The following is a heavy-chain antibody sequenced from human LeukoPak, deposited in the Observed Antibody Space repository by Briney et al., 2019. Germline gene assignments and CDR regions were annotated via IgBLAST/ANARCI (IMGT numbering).Heavy chain of an antibody. CDR3: ASGSSSWSNKEVY. D-gene: IGHD6-13*01. V-gene: IGHV3-11*01. Sequence: GGSLRRYCAASGFTFSDYYMRWLRQAQGQGLEWGSYISSSGSTIYDADSVKGRFTISRDNAKNSLYLQMNSLRAEAASEYYCASGSSSWSNKEVYWGQGTLVTVSS. CDR2: ISSSGSTI. J-gene: IGHJ4*02. CDR1: GFTFSDYY.